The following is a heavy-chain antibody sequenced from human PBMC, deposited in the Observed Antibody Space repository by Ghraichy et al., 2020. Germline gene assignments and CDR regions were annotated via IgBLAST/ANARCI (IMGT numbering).Heavy chain of an antibody. Sequence: LNISCAASGFTFSDYYMSWIRQAPGKGLEWVSYISSSGSTIYYADSVKGRFTISRDNAKNSLYLQMNSLRAEDTAVYYCARCGYYDSSGNFDYWGQGTLVTVSS. J-gene: IGHJ4*02. CDR2: ISSSGSTI. CDR1: GFTFSDYY. V-gene: IGHV3-11*01. CDR3: ARCGYYDSSGNFDY. D-gene: IGHD3-22*01.